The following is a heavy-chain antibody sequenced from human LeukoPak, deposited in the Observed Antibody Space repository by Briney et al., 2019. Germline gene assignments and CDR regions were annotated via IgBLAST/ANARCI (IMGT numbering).Heavy chain of an antibody. V-gene: IGHV4-4*02. CDR3: ASVRGYSSGWYASGFDP. J-gene: IGHJ5*02. CDR2: IYHSGST. Sequence: SGTLSLTCAVSGGSISSSNWWSWVRQPPGKGLEWIGEIYHSGSTNYNPSLKSRVTISVDTSKNQFSLKLTSVTAADTAVYYCASVRGYSSGWYASGFDPWGQGTLVTVSS. CDR1: GGSISSSNW. D-gene: IGHD6-19*01.